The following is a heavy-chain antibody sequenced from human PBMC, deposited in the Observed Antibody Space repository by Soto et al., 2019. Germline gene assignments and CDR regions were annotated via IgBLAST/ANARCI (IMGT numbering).Heavy chain of an antibody. CDR3: GKVLVGATGHTDSDS. J-gene: IGHJ4*02. Sequence: GTLSLTCTVFGGSIYGSGYYWGWMRQPPGRGLEWIGNIDYNGVTYSNPSLKSRVTISRDTSKNQFSLKLTSVTAADTALYYCGKVLVGATGHTDSDSWGPGTLVTVSS. V-gene: IGHV4-39*01. CDR1: GGSIYGSGYY. D-gene: IGHD2-15*01. CDR2: IDYNGVT.